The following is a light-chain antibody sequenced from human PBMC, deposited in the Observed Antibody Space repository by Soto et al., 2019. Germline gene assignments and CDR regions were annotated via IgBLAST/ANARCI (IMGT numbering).Light chain of an antibody. CDR2: HAS. Sequence: DIQMTQSPSTLSASIGDRVTITCRASQTINNWLAWYQQKPGKAPNLLIYHASNLETGVPSRFSASASGTDFTLTISSLQPDEVATSYCQHDNSDSWTCGQGTKVDIK. CDR1: QTINNW. J-gene: IGKJ1*01. V-gene: IGKV1-5*01. CDR3: QHDNSDSWT.